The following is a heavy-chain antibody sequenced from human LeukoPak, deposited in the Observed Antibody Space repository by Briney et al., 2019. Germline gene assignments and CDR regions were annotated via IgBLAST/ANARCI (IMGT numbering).Heavy chain of an antibody. V-gene: IGHV1-2*02. Sequence: ASVKVSCKTSGYSFTDYYIHWVRQAPGQGLEWMGWINTKSGRTSSARKFQGRVTMTRDPSITTVYMDMAWLTSNDTAIYFCARADFIDAGPYLIGPWGQGTLVTVSS. J-gene: IGHJ5*02. D-gene: IGHD3-3*01. CDR2: INTKSGRT. CDR3: ARADFIDAGPYLIGP. CDR1: GYSFTDYY.